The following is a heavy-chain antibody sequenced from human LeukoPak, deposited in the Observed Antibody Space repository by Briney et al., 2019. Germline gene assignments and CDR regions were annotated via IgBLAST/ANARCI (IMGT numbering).Heavy chain of an antibody. CDR3: ARPYYYDSASDY. CDR1: GFTFSSYW. Sequence: GGSLRPSCAASGFTFSSYWMHWVRQAPGKGLVWVSRINSDGSSTSYADSVKGRFTISRDNAKNTLYLQMNSLRAEDTAVYYCARPYYYDSASDYWGQGTLVTVSS. D-gene: IGHD3-22*01. CDR2: INSDGSST. V-gene: IGHV3-74*01. J-gene: IGHJ4*02.